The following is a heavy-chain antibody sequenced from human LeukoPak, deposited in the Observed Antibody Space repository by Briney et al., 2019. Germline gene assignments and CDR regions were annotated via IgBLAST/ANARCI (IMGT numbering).Heavy chain of an antibody. J-gene: IGHJ6*03. CDR3: RGAPPDYYYYYYMDV. D-gene: IGHD1-26*01. V-gene: IGHV4-4*07. CDR2: IYTSGST. Sequence: SETLSLTCTVSGGSIRSYYWSWIRQPAGKGLEWIGRIYTSGSTNYNPSLKSRVTMSVDTSKNQFSLKLSSVTAADTAVYYCRGAPPDYYYYYYMDVWGKGTTVTVSS. CDR1: GGSIRSYY.